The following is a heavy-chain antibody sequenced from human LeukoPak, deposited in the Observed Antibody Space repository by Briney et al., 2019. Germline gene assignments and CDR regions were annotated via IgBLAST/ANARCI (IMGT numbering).Heavy chain of an antibody. Sequence: ASVKVSCKVSGYTLTELSMHWVRQAPGKGLEWMGGFDPEDGETIYAQKFQGRVTMTEDTSTDTAYMGLSSLRSEDTAVYYCATDSMYSSGWYAIDYWGQGTLVTVSS. D-gene: IGHD6-19*01. CDR3: ATDSMYSSGWYAIDY. V-gene: IGHV1-24*01. J-gene: IGHJ4*02. CDR2: FDPEDGET. CDR1: GYTLTELS.